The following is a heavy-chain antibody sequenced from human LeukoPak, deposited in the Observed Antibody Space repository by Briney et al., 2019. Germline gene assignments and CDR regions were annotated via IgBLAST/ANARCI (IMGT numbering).Heavy chain of an antibody. Sequence: RPGGSLRLSCAASGFTFSNYSINWVRQAPGKGLEWVSSISSSSSYIYYADSVKGRYTISRDNAKNSLYLQMNSLKAEDTAVYYCARALGRSYDFWSGYYDPGDWYFDLWGRGTLVTVSS. D-gene: IGHD3-3*01. CDR1: GFTFSNYS. J-gene: IGHJ2*01. CDR2: ISSSSSYI. V-gene: IGHV3-21*01. CDR3: ARALGRSYDFWSGYYDPGDWYFDL.